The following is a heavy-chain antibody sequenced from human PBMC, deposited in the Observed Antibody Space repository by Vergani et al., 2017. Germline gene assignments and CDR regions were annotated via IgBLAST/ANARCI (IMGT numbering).Heavy chain of an antibody. Sequence: EVQLLESGGGLVQPGGSLRLSCAASGFTFSSYAMSWVRQAPGKGLEWVSSISSSSSYIYYADSVKGRFTISRDNAKNSLYLQMNSLRAEDAAVYYCARDGGTIAAAGEEFDYWGQGTLVTVAS. CDR3: ARDGGTIAAAGEEFDY. CDR2: ISSSSSYI. CDR1: GFTFSSYA. J-gene: IGHJ4*02. D-gene: IGHD6-13*01. V-gene: IGHV3-21*01.